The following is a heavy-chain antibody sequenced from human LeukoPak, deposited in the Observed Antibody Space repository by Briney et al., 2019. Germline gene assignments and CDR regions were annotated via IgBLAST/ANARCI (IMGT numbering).Heavy chain of an antibody. J-gene: IGHJ3*02. CDR1: GYTSIGYY. CDR3: ARDGVAGSSDAFDI. V-gene: IGHV1-2*02. Sequence: GASVKVSCKASGYTSIGYYMHWVRQAPGQGLEWMGWIDPYSGGTHFAQRFQGRVSMTLDTSISTAYMELTRLTSDDTAVYYCARDGVAGSSDAFDIWGQGTMVTVSA. CDR2: IDPYSGGT. D-gene: IGHD6-19*01.